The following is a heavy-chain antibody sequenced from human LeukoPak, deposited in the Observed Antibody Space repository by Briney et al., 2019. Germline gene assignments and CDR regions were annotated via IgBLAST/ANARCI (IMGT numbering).Heavy chain of an antibody. D-gene: IGHD3-22*01. J-gene: IGHJ4*02. CDR3: AKDRRIRIGYYPFDY. Sequence: GGSLRLSCAASGFTFSSFSMHWVRQAPGKGLEWVAFIRYDGSNKYYADSVKGRFTISRDNSKNTLYLQMNSLRAEDTAVYYCAKDRRIRIGYYPFDYWGQGTLVTVSS. CDR1: GFTFSSFS. CDR2: IRYDGSNK. V-gene: IGHV3-30*02.